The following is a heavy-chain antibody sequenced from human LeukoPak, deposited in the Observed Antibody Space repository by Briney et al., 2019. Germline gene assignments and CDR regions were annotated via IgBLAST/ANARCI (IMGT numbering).Heavy chain of an antibody. CDR3: ARDWLPELLAT. V-gene: IGHV1-69*04. D-gene: IGHD2-15*01. CDR1: GGTFSSYA. J-gene: IGHJ4*02. Sequence: SVKVSCKASGGTFSSYAISWVRQAPGQGLEWMGRIIPILGIANYAQKFQGRVTITADKSTGTAYMELSSLRSEDTAVYYCARDWLPELLATWGQGTLVTVSS. CDR2: IIPILGIA.